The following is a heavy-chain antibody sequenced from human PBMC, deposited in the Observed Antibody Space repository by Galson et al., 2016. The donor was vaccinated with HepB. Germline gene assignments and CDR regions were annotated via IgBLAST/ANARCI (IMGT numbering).Heavy chain of an antibody. D-gene: IGHD2-15*01. V-gene: IGHV3-7*01. Sequence: SLRLSCAASGFTLSSYWMTWVRQAPGKGLEWVANIKQDGIEKYHADSVRGRFTISRDNTKDSLYLQMSDLRAEDTVLYYGVRDSGLCSGGSCDGDAFDIWGQGTMVTVSS. CDR3: VRDSGLCSGGSCDGDAFDI. CDR1: GFTLSSYW. J-gene: IGHJ3*02. CDR2: IKQDGIEK.